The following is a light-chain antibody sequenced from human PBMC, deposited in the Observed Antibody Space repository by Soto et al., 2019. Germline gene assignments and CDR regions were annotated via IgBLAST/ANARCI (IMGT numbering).Light chain of an antibody. CDR1: SSNTGAGFD. CDR3: QAFWL. J-gene: IGLJ3*02. V-gene: IGLV1-40*01. Sequence: QSVLTQPPSVSAAPGQRVTISCTGSSSNTGAGFDVHWYQQFPGTAPKLLIYGNNNRPSGVPDRFSGSKSDTSASLTITGLQAEDEADYYCQAFWLFGGGTKLTVL. CDR2: GNN.